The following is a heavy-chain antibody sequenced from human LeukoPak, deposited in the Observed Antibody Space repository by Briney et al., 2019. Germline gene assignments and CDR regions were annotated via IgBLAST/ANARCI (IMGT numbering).Heavy chain of an antibody. J-gene: IGHJ4*02. V-gene: IGHV5-51*01. D-gene: IGHD1-26*01. Sequence: GESLKISCQASGYTFHNYWIGWVRQMPGRGLEWMGMLYPDGSATTYHPSFEGRVTISADKSVSTAYLEWNSLKASDTALYYCVRQGLQSGTYPAYWGPETLVTVSS. CDR2: LYPDGSAT. CDR1: GYTFHNYW. CDR3: VRQGLQSGTYPAY.